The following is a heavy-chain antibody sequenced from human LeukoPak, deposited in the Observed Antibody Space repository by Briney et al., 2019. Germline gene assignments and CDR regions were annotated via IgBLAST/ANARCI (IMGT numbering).Heavy chain of an antibody. CDR2: IYYSGST. D-gene: IGHD1-26*01. V-gene: IGHV4-59*08. Sequence: PSETLSLTCTVSGGSISRYYWSWIRQPPGKGLEWIGYIYYSGSTNYNPSFKSRVTISVDTSKNQFSLKLSSVTAADTAVYYCATLSSAYSGSYWERYYFDYWGQGTLVTVSS. CDR1: GGSISRYY. J-gene: IGHJ4*02. CDR3: ATLSSAYSGSYWERYYFDY.